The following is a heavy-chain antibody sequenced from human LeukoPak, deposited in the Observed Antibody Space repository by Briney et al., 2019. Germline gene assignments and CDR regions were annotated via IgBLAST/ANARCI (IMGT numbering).Heavy chain of an antibody. J-gene: IGHJ1*01. D-gene: IGHD3-22*01. CDR2: NNPNSSGT. V-gene: IGHV1-2*02. CDR3: ATRGGYYGGYIQH. Sequence: ASVKVSRKPSRYTLTGYYMQSVRQAPPQGHEGMGWNNPNSSGTNYAQKFQGTITLTRYTAHSTAYMELSSLGSDDTAVYYCATRGGYYGGYIQHWGQGTLVTVSS. CDR1: RYTLTGYY.